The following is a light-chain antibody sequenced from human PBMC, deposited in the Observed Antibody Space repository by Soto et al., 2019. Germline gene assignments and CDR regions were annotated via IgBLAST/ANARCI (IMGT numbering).Light chain of an antibody. J-gene: IGKJ1*01. CDR2: DAS. CDR1: QSVVTSY. V-gene: IGKV1-33*01. CDR3: QQYNNLLWT. Sequence: TQSPGTLSLSPGEGATLSCRASQSVVTSYLAWYQQKPGQAPKLLIYDASNLETGVPSRFSGSGSGTDFTFTISSLQPEDVATYHCQQYNNLLWTFGQGTKVEIK.